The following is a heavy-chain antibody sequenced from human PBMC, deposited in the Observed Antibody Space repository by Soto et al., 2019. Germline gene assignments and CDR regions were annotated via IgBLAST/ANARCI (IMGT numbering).Heavy chain of an antibody. J-gene: IGHJ4*02. V-gene: IGHV3-15*07. D-gene: IGHD3-3*01. CDR2: VKSKADGGTA. CDR3: NSYPDFWGGHTPL. CDR1: GFSITNTW. Sequence: EVQLVESGGGLVQPGGSLRLSCAASGFSITNTWMHWVRQAPGMGLEWVGRVKSKADGGTADYAAPVKGRFTVSSNDSKNTQYLQMNSLKMEDTAVYYCNSYPDFWGGHTPLWGQGTLVTVSS.